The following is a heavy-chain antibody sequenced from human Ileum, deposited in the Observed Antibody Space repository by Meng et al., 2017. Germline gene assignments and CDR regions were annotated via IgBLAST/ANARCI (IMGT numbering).Heavy chain of an antibody. CDR2: IYYGGST. CDR3: ARRAHYGDPPR. Sequence: QLRLQESGPGLVKPSETLSLTCSVSSGSFTNNNYYWVWSRRPPGKGLEWIGSIYYGGSTYYNPSLKSRVTISVDTSTNQFSLKFISVTAADTAVYYCARRAHYGDPPRWGQGTLVTVSS. J-gene: IGHJ4*02. D-gene: IGHD4-17*01. V-gene: IGHV4-39*01. CDR1: SGSFTNNNYY.